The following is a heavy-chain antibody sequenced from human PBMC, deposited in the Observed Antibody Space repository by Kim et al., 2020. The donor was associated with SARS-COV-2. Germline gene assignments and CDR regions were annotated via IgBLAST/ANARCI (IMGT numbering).Heavy chain of an antibody. D-gene: IGHD5-12*01. CDR3: AREALVGWLQHYYVDY. Sequence: GGSLRLSCAASGFTFSSYWMSWVRQAPGKGLEWVSNIKQDGSGKYYVDSVKGRFTISRDNAKDSLYLQMNSLRAEDTAVYYCAREALVGWLQHYYVDYWGQGTLVTVSS. V-gene: IGHV3-7*03. CDR1: GFTFSSYW. J-gene: IGHJ4*02. CDR2: IKQDGSGK.